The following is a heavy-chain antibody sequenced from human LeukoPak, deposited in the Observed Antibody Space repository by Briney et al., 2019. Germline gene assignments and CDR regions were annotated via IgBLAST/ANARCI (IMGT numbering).Heavy chain of an antibody. CDR1: GYTFTSYG. D-gene: IGHD3-10*01. Sequence: ASVKVSCKASGYTFTSYGISWVRQAPGQGLEWMGWISAYNGNTNYAQKLQGRVTMTTDTSTSTAYMELRSLRSDDTAVYYCARPAGPYYYYGMDVWGQGTLVTVSS. J-gene: IGHJ6*02. CDR2: ISAYNGNT. CDR3: ARPAGPYYYYGMDV. V-gene: IGHV1-18*01.